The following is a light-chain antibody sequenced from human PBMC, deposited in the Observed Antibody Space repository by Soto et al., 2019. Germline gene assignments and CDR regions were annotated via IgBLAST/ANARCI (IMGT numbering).Light chain of an antibody. CDR1: TRDIAGYNY. CDR2: QVT. Sequence: QSVLTQPASVSGSLGQSITISCTGTTRDIAGYNYISWYQQLPGKAPKLMIYQVTIRPSGISNRFSGSKSGNTASLTISGPQAEDEADYYCTSFSSYTSTYVFGNGTKGTVL. CDR3: TSFSSYTSTYV. V-gene: IGLV2-14*01. J-gene: IGLJ1*01.